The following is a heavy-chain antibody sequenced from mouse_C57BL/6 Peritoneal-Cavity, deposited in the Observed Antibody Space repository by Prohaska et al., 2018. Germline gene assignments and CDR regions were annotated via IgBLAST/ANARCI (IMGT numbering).Heavy chain of an antibody. V-gene: IGHV4-1*01. J-gene: IGHJ4*01. CDR3: ERRLGDY. Sequence: EVKLLQSGGGLVPPGGSLRLSCAASGIDFSRYWMSWVRRAQGKGLEWIVESNPDNSTKNYAPYLKDKFIIARNNAKKKLYLERSKERSEYTAIYYCERRLGDYWGQGTSVTVSS. CDR2: SNPDNSTK. CDR1: GIDFSRYW.